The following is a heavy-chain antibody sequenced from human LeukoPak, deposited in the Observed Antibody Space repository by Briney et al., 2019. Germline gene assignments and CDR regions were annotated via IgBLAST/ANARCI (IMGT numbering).Heavy chain of an antibody. CDR1: GFTFSSYE. Sequence: PGGSLRPSCAASGFTFSSYEMNWVRQAPGKGLEWVSYISSSGTTIYYADSVKGRFTISRDNAKNSLFLQVNSLRAEDTAVYYCARSSGTYHFDYWGQGTLVTVSS. CDR3: ARSSGTYHFDY. J-gene: IGHJ4*02. CDR2: ISSSGTTI. D-gene: IGHD1-26*01. V-gene: IGHV3-48*03.